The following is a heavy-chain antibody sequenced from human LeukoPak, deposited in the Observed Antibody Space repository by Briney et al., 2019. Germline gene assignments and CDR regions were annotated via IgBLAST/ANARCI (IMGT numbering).Heavy chain of an antibody. CDR3: ARYYYGSGTDYSWFDP. V-gene: IGHV1-46*01. D-gene: IGHD3-10*01. CDR1: GYTFTSYL. J-gene: IGHJ5*02. Sequence: APVKVSCKASGYTFTSYLMHWMRQAPGQGLEWMGIINPSGGSTSYAQKFQGRVTMTRDTSTSTVYMELSSLRSEDTAVYYCARYYYGSGTDYSWFDPWGQGTLVTVSS. CDR2: INPSGGST.